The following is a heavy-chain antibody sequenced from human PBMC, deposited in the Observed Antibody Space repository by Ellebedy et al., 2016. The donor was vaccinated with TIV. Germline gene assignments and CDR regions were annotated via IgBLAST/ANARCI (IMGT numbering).Heavy chain of an antibody. J-gene: IGHJ4*02. D-gene: IGHD1-26*01. CDR2: ITGSVVSS. V-gene: IGHV3-23*01. CDR3: ARDSVGVKPRYFDY. Sequence: PGGSLRLSCAASGFNFRAYAMSWVRQAPGKGLEWVSGITGSVVSSFYADSVNGRFTLSIDNSKNTLFLQMNSLGVEDTAIYDCARDSVGVKPRYFDYWGRGTLVTVSS. CDR1: GFNFRAYA.